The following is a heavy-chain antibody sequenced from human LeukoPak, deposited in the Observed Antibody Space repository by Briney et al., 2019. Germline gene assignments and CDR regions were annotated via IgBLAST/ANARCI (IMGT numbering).Heavy chain of an antibody. CDR1: GGSISDYY. V-gene: IGHV4-59*01. D-gene: IGHD3-10*01. J-gene: IGHJ5*02. Sequence: SETLSLTCTVSGGSISDYYWSWIRQPPGKGLEWIGYINYNGGTKYNASLKSRVIISLDTSKNQVSLKMTSVTAADTAVHYCARDRGGPGRFDPWGQGTLVTVSS. CDR2: INYNGGT. CDR3: ARDRGGPGRFDP.